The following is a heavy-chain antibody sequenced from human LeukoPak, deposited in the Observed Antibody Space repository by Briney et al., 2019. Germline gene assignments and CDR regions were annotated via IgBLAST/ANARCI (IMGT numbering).Heavy chain of an antibody. Sequence: PGGSLRLSCVASGFTVRSNYMSWVRQAPGKGLEWVSVLYSDGSTYYVDSMKGRLTISRDNSKNTLYLQMNSLRAEDTAVYYCARDYYDSSGYCYYDYWGQGTLVTVSS. CDR1: GFTVRSNY. V-gene: IGHV3-53*01. D-gene: IGHD3-22*01. CDR3: ARDYYDSSGYCYYDY. J-gene: IGHJ4*02. CDR2: LYSDGST.